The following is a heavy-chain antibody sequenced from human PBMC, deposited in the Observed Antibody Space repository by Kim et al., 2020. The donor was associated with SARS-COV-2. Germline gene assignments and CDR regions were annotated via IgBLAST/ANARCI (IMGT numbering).Heavy chain of an antibody. V-gene: IGHV3-23*01. CDR1: GFTFMNHD. Sequence: GGSLRLSCAVSGFTFMNHDMNWVRQAPGRGLEWVSGISGSGIGTYYADSVKGRFTISKDFSENMVYMEMSNLRVEDTAVYYCAKRERSSWSYIDHWGQGTLVSVSS. CDR2: ISGSGIGT. CDR3: AKRERSSWSYIDH. J-gene: IGHJ4*02. D-gene: IGHD6-19*01.